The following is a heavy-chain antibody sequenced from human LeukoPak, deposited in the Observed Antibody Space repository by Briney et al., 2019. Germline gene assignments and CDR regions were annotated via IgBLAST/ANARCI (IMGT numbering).Heavy chain of an antibody. V-gene: IGHV3-66*01. Sequence: GGSLRLSCAASGFTLNTNYMNWVRQVPGKGLEWVSVIYAGGNTYYADSVKERFTISRDNSRNTLYLQMNSLRGDDTAVYYCAREVYSSTWSDLWGQGTLVTVSS. CDR1: GFTLNTNY. CDR2: IYAGGNT. J-gene: IGHJ4*02. D-gene: IGHD6-13*01. CDR3: AREVYSSTWSDL.